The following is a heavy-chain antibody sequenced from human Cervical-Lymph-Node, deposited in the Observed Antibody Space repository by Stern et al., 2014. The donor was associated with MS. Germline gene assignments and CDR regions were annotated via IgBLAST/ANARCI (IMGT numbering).Heavy chain of an antibody. J-gene: IGHJ6*02. D-gene: IGHD1-26*01. CDR2: ISYDGRNK. V-gene: IGHV3-30*18. Sequence: VQLVESGGGVVQPGRSLRLSCAASGFTFSTYGMHWVRQAPGKGLEWVAVISYDGRNKYYAYSVKGRFTISRDNSKNTLYMQMNSLRAEDTAVYYCAKGGWELPNYYYGMDVWGQGTTVTVSS. CDR3: AKGGWELPNYYYGMDV. CDR1: GFTFSTYG.